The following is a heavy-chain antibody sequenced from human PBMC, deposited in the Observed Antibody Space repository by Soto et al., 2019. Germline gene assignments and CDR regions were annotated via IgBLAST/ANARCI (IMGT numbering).Heavy chain of an antibody. CDR2: INSDASHT. Sequence: EVQLVESGGGLVQPGGSLRLSCAASGFTFSTYWMHWIRQVPGKGLEWVSRINSDASHTYYADSVKGRFTISSDNAKKTLHWEMNRVRAVDTAVYYGVRDGRCMTTSCYGNWFDPWGQGTLVTVSS. D-gene: IGHD2-2*01. J-gene: IGHJ5*02. V-gene: IGHV3-74*01. CDR3: VRDGRCMTTSCYGNWFDP. CDR1: GFTFSTYW.